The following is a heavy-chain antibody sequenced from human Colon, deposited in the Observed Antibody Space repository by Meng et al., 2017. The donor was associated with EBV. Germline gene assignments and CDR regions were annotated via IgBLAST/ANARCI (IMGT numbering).Heavy chain of an antibody. V-gene: IGHV4-34*01. D-gene: IGHD2-8*01. J-gene: IGHJ5*02. CDR1: GGSLSGYY. CDR2: INHSGTI. CDR3: ARGGGVIKGLVTWFDP. Sequence: VQLLQWGEGLVKPSEPLPRTCGVYGGSLSGYYWSWIRQTPGKGLEWIGEINHSGTINYNPSLRSRVTISVDRSNNQFSLRLSSVTAADTAVYYCARGGGVIKGLVTWFDPWGQGTVVTVSS.